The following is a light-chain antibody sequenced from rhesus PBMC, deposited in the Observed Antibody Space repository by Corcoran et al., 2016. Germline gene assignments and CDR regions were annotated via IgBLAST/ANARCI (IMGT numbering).Light chain of an antibody. CDR2: KSA. J-gene: IGKJ2*01. CDR1: QGISSW. Sequence: DIQMTQSPSSLSASVGDTVTITCRASQGISSWLAWYQQKPGKAPKLLFDKSASLQSGVPSRFRGSGAWTNFTLTISSLQSEDFATYYCQQYISRYSFGQGTKVEIK. V-gene: IGKV1-22*01. CDR3: QQYISRYS.